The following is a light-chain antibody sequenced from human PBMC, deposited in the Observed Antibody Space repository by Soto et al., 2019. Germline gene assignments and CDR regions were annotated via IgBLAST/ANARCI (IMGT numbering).Light chain of an antibody. V-gene: IGKV3-11*01. CDR2: DAS. CDR3: QQYNNWPRT. Sequence: EIVLTHSPVTLSVSPGERATLSCRASQSVSSYLAWYQQKPGQAPRLLIYDASNRATGIPARFSGSGSGTDFTLTISSLEPEDFAVYYCQQYNNWPRTFGQGTKVDIK. J-gene: IGKJ1*01. CDR1: QSVSSY.